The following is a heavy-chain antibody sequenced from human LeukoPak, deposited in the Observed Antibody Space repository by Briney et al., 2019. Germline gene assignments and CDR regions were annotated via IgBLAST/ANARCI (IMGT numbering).Heavy chain of an antibody. J-gene: IGHJ4*02. CDR3: ARDYSDSSGYPFDY. CDR2: ITSSSYT. CDR1: GFTFSDYY. Sequence: GGSLRLSCAASGFTFSDYYMSWIRHAPGEGLEWVSYITSSSYTNYADSVKGRLPISRDNAKNSLYLQMNNLRAEDTAVYYCARDYSDSSGYPFDYWGQGTLVTVSS. V-gene: IGHV3-11*06. D-gene: IGHD3-22*01.